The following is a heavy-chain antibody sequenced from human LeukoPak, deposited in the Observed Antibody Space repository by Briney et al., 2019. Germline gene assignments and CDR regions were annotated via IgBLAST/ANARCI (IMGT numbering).Heavy chain of an antibody. V-gene: IGHV3-15*07. J-gene: IGHJ4*02. Sequence: PGGSLRLSCAASDFTVNNVWMNWVRQAPGKGLEWVGRNKSKIDGGTTDHAAPVKGRFSISRDESKNTLYLQMNSLKTEDTAVYYCTTSKMGVGSFDYWGQGTLVTVS. CDR1: DFTVNNVW. D-gene: IGHD1-26*01. CDR3: TTSKMGVGSFDY. CDR2: NKSKIDGGTT.